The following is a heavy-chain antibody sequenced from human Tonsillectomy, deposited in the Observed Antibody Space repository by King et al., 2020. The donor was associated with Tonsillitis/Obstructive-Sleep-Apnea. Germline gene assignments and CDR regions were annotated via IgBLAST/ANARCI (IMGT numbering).Heavy chain of an antibody. D-gene: IGHD2-2*01. CDR3: ARGGGIVVVPAAANWFDP. Sequence: QVQLQQLGAGLLKPSETLSLTCAVYGGSFSGYYWSWIRQPPGKGLEGIGEFNHSGSNNYNPSLNSLCTISVDTSKNQFSLKLSSVTAADTAVYYCARGGGIVVVPAAANWFDPWGQGTLVTVSS. V-gene: IGHV4-34*01. J-gene: IGHJ5*02. CDR1: GGSFSGYY. CDR2: FNHSGSN.